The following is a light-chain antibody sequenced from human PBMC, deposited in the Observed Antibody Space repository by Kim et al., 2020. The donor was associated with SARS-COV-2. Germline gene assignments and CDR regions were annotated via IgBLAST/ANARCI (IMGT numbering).Light chain of an antibody. CDR2: GAS. Sequence: EIVLTLSPGTLSLSPGERASLSSRTSETISSDYVAWYRHKPGQASRLLIYGASTRATGIPERYSGSGSGTDFTLTISRLGPEDFAVYYWQQYDPSLPYTFGQRTMLDI. CDR1: ETISSDY. J-gene: IGKJ2*01. CDR3: QQYDPSLPYT. V-gene: IGKV3-20*01.